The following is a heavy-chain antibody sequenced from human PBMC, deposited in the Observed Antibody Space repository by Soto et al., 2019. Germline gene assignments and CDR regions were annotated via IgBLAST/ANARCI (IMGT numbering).Heavy chain of an antibody. CDR3: ARAYGIAVASDY. J-gene: IGHJ4*02. CDR2: ISSSSSYI. D-gene: IGHD6-19*01. CDR1: GFTFSSYS. V-gene: IGHV3-21*01. Sequence: EVQLVESGGGLVKPGGSLRLSCAASGFTFSSYSMNWVRQAPGKGLEWVSSISSSSSYIYYAGSVKGRFTISRDNAKNSLYLQMNSLRAEDTAVYYCARAYGIAVASDYWGQGTLVTVSS.